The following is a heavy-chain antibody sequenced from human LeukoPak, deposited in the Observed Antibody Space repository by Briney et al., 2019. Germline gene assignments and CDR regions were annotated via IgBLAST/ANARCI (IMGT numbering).Heavy chain of an antibody. Sequence: GGSLRLSCAASGFTFSSYSMNWVRQAPGKGLEWVAVISYDGSNKYYTDSVKGRFTISRDNSKNTLFLQMNSLRPEDTALYYCAKYPGGFTGIVNYYHMDAWGKGTTVTVSS. D-gene: IGHD1-26*01. V-gene: IGHV3-30*18. CDR1: GFTFSSYS. CDR3: AKYPGGFTGIVNYYHMDA. J-gene: IGHJ6*03. CDR2: ISYDGSNK.